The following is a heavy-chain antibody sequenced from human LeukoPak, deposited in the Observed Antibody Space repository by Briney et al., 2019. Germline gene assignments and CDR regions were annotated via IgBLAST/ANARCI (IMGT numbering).Heavy chain of an antibody. V-gene: IGHV3-33*01. CDR2: IWYDGSNK. J-gene: IGHJ4*02. D-gene: IGHD6-13*01. CDR1: GFTFSSYG. Sequence: GGSLRLSCAASGFTFSSYGMHWVRQAPGKGLEWVAVIWYDGSNKYYADSVKDRFTISRDNSKNTLYLQMNSLRAEDTAVYYCARAPGAAAFDYWGQGTLVTVSS. CDR3: ARAPGAAAFDY.